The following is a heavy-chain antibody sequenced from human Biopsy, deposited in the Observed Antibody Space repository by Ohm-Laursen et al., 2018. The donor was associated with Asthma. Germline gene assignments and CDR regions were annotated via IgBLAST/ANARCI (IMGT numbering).Heavy chain of an antibody. D-gene: IGHD3-9*01. Sequence: ASVKVSCKASGYNFISFAIHWVRQAPGQRLEWMGWINAGNGNTKYSQKFQGRVTISRDTSASTAYMDLSSLRSEDTAVYYCARTYYDFLAGQVNDAFAMWGQGTMVTVSS. CDR3: ARTYYDFLAGQVNDAFAM. J-gene: IGHJ3*02. CDR2: INAGNGNT. CDR1: GYNFISFA. V-gene: IGHV1-3*01.